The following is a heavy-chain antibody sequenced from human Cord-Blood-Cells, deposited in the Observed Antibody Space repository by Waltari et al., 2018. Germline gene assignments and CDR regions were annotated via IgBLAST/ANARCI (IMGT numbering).Heavy chain of an antibody. D-gene: IGHD2-15*01. CDR1: GYTFTGYY. Sequence: QVQLVQSGAEVKKPGASVKVSCKASGYTFTGYYMHWVRQAPGQGLEWMGWINPNSGGTNYAQKCKGRVTMTRDTSISTAYMGLSRLRSDDTAVYYCARVYCSGGSCYSEGVDYWGQGTLVTVSS. CDR3: ARVYCSGGSCYSEGVDY. CDR2: INPNSGGT. J-gene: IGHJ4*02. V-gene: IGHV1-2*02.